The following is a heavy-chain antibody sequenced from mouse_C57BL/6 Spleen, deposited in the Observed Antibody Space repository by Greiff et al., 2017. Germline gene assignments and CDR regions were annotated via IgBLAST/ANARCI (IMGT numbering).Heavy chain of an antibody. CDR1: GFSLTSYG. V-gene: IGHV2-5*01. CDR2: IWRGGST. Sequence: VQLQQSGPGLVQPSQSLSITCTVSGFSLTSYGVHWVRQSPGKGLEWLGVIWRGGSTDYNAAFMSRLSITKDNSKSQVFFKMNSLQADDTAIYYCAKNGVYYYALYYAMDYWGQGTSVTVSS. CDR3: AKNGVYYYALYYAMDY. D-gene: IGHD1-1*01. J-gene: IGHJ4*01.